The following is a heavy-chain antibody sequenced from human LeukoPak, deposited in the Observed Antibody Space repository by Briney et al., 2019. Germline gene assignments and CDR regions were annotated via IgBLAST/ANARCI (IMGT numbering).Heavy chain of an antibody. CDR1: GFTFSSYW. V-gene: IGHV3-74*01. Sequence: PGGSLRLSCAASGFTFSSYWMHWVRQAPGKGLVWVSRINSDGSSTSYADSVKGRFTISRDNAKNTLYLQMNSLRAEDTAVYYCARGGQIQLWFDYWGQGTLVTVSS. CDR2: INSDGSST. D-gene: IGHD5-18*01. J-gene: IGHJ4*02. CDR3: ARGGQIQLWFDY.